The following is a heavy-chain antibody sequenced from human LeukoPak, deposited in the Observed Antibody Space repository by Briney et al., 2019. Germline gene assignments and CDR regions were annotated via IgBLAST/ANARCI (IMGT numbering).Heavy chain of an antibody. D-gene: IGHD3-22*01. V-gene: IGHV3-33*06. J-gene: IGHJ5*02. CDR3: AKDRHYYYDSSGYRNRFDP. Sequence: PGRSLRLSCAASGFTFSNYGMHWVRQAPGKGLEWVAVIWYDGSYKSYADSVKGRFTISRDNSKNTLFLQMNSLRAEDTAVYYCAKDRHYYYDSSGYRNRFDPWGQGTLVTVSS. CDR1: GFTFSNYG. CDR2: IWYDGSYK.